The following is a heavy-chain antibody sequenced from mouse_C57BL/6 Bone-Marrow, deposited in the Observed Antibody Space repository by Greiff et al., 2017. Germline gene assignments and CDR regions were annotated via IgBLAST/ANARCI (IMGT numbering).Heavy chain of an antibody. CDR3: ARGYYSNYGGYAMDY. CDR1: GFTFSDYG. D-gene: IGHD2-5*01. Sequence: EVQGVESGGGLVKPGGSLKLSCAASGFTFSDYGMHWVRQAPEKGLEWVAYISSGSSTIYYADTVKGRFTISGDNAKNTLFLQMTSLRSEDTAMYYCARGYYSNYGGYAMDYWGQGTSVTVSS. V-gene: IGHV5-17*01. J-gene: IGHJ4*01. CDR2: ISSGSSTI.